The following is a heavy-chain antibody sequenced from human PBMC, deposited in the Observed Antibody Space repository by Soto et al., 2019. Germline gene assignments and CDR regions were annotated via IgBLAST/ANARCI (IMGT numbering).Heavy chain of an antibody. D-gene: IGHD3-22*01. CDR3: ARGGGNSGYPGLDL. CDR1: GGSISSGGYY. J-gene: IGHJ2*01. V-gene: IGHV4-31*03. CDR2: IYYSGST. Sequence: QVQLQESGPGLVKPSQTLSLTCTVSGGSISSGGYYWSWIRQHPGKGLEWIGYIYYSGSTYYNPSLKRRVTISVDTSKNQFSLKLSSVTAADTAVYYCARGGGNSGYPGLDLWGRGTLVTVSS.